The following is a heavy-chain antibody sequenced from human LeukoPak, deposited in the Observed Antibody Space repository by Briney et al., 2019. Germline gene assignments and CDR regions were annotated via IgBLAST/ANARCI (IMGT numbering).Heavy chain of an antibody. V-gene: IGHV3-23*01. D-gene: IGHD3-9*01. CDR2: ISGSGGST. Sequence: SGGSLRLSCAASGFTFSSYAMSWVRQAPGKGLEWVSAISGSGGSTHYADSVKGRFTISRDNAKNSLYLQMNSLRAEDTAVYYCARSIGLTGGGVDVWGQGTTVTVSS. J-gene: IGHJ6*02. CDR1: GFTFSSYA. CDR3: ARSIGLTGGGVDV.